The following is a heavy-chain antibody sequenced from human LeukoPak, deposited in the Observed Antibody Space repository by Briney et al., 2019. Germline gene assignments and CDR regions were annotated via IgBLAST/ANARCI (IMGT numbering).Heavy chain of an antibody. V-gene: IGHV3-43*01. CDR2: INWDGTGT. CDR3: AKAVRPSSSWFDY. Sequence: GGSLRLSCAASGFAFDDYTMHWVRHPPGRGLEWVSLINWDGTGTHYADSVMGRFTIFRDNSKNSLYLQMNSLRTEDAALYYCAKAVRPSSSWFDYWGLGTLVTVSS. CDR1: GFAFDDYT. J-gene: IGHJ4*02. D-gene: IGHD6-13*01.